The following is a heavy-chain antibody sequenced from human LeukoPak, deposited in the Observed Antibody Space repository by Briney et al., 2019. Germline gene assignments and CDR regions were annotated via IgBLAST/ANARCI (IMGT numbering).Heavy chain of an antibody. CDR2: IYYSGST. D-gene: IGHD1-26*01. CDR1: GGSISSSSYY. V-gene: IGHV4-39*07. J-gene: IGHJ4*02. Sequence: SETLSLTCTVSGGSISSSSYYWGWIRQPPGKGLEWIGSIYYSGSTYYNPSLKSRVTISVDTSKNQFSLKLSSVTAADTAVYYCARTAKMSGSYSDYWGQGTLVTVSS. CDR3: ARTAKMSGSYSDY.